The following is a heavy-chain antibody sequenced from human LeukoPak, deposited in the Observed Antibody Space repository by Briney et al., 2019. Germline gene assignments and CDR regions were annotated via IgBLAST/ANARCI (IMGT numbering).Heavy chain of an antibody. V-gene: IGHV3-53*01. CDR2: IYTTGRT. D-gene: IGHD3-22*01. Sequence: PGGSLRLSCTVSGFTVSGNSMSWVRQAPGKGLEWVSFIYTTGRTHNSDSVKGRFTISRDSSKNTLYLQMNSLRAEDTAVYYCARRAGDYSHPYDYWGQGTLVTVSS. CDR1: GFTVSGNS. CDR3: ARRAGDYSHPYDY. J-gene: IGHJ4*02.